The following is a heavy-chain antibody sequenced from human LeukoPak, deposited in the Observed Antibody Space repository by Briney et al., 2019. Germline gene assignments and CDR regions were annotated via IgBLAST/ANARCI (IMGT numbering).Heavy chain of an antibody. Sequence: SVKVSCKASGGTFSSYAISWVRQAPGQGLEWMGGIIPIFGTANYAQKFQGRVTITTDESTSTAYMELSSLRSEDTAAYYCAREDYYCSGGSCYLSALYYYMDVWGKGTTVTVSS. CDR1: GGTFSSYA. CDR2: IIPIFGTA. D-gene: IGHD2-15*01. CDR3: AREDYYCSGGSCYLSALYYYMDV. J-gene: IGHJ6*03. V-gene: IGHV1-69*05.